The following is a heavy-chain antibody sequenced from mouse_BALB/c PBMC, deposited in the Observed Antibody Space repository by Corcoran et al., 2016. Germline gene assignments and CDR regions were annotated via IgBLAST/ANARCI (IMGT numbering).Heavy chain of an antibody. CDR2: INTYTGET. D-gene: IGHD2-3*01. Sequence: QIKLVQSGPELKKPGETVKISCKASGYTFTNYGMYWVKQAPGKGLKWMGWINTYTGETTYADDFKGRLAFSLETSASTAYLQINNLKNEDMATYFCARDGYSSYYAMDYWGQGTSVTVSS. J-gene: IGHJ4*01. CDR3: ARDGYSSYYAMDY. CDR1: GYTFTNYG. V-gene: IGHV9-1*02.